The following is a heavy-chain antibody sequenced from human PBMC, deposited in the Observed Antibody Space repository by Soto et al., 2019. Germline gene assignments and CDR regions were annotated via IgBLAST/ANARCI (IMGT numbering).Heavy chain of an antibody. CDR2: IKNDGSST. D-gene: IGHD3-3*01. Sequence: GGSLRLSCAASGFTFSSYWMHWVRQAPGKGLVWVALIKNDGSSTSYADSVRGRFTISRDNSKNTLSLQMNSLRTEDTAVYYCTRGGVWGFLEWPYYYAMDVWVQGTTVTVSS. CDR3: TRGGVWGFLEWPYYYAMDV. V-gene: IGHV3-74*01. J-gene: IGHJ6*02. CDR1: GFTFSSYW.